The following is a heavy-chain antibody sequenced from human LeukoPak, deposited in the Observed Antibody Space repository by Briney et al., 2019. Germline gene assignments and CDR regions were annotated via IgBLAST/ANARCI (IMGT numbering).Heavy chain of an antibody. CDR1: GGTFSSYA. J-gene: IGHJ4*02. D-gene: IGHD4-17*01. CDR2: IIPILGIA. CDR3: ARDNSGGNYGDYDSGDFDY. V-gene: IGHV1-69*04. Sequence: ASVTVSCKASGGTFSSYAISWVRQAPGQGLEWMGRIIPILGIANYAQKFQGRVTITADKSTSTAYMELSSLRSEDTAVYYCARDNSGGNYGDYDSGDFDYWGQGTLVTVSS.